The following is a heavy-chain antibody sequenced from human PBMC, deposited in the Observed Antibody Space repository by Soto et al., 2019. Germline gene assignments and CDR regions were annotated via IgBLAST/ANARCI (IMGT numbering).Heavy chain of an antibody. Sequence: QVQLVQSGAEVKKPGASVKVSCKASGYTFTGYSLHWVRQAPGQGLEWMGWINPNSGGTNYAQKFQGWVTLTRDTSISTAYMKLSRLRADETAMYYCTRGGVAKADRGRFYYGMDVWGQGTKVTIS. V-gene: IGHV1-2*04. CDR2: INPNSGGT. CDR1: GYTFTGYS. D-gene: IGHD3-16*01. CDR3: TRGGVAKADRGRFYYGMDV. J-gene: IGHJ6*02.